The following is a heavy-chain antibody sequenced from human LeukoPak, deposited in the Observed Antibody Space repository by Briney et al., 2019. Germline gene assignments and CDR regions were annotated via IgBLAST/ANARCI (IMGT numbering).Heavy chain of an antibody. CDR2: ISYDGSNK. Sequence: GRSLRLSCAASGFTFSSYAMHWVRQAPGKGLEWVAVISYDGSNKYYADSVKGRFTISRDNSKNTLYLQMNSLRAEDTAVYYCAKGRIYSNYEHWGQGTLVTVSS. J-gene: IGHJ4*02. V-gene: IGHV3-30-3*01. CDR3: AKGRIYSNYEH. CDR1: GFTFSSYA. D-gene: IGHD4-11*01.